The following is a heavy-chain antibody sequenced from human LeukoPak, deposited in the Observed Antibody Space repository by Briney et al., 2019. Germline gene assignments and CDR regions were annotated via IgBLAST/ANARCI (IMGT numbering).Heavy chain of an antibody. CDR3: ARRRRDDYVWGSYPPTTFDY. J-gene: IGHJ4*02. CDR1: GGSFSGYY. Sequence: SETLSLTCTVYGGSFSGYYWSWIRQPPVKGLEWIGEINHSGSTNYNPSLKSRVTISVDTSKNQFSLKLSSVTAADTAVYYCARRRRDDYVWGSYPPTTFDYWGQGTLVTVSS. CDR2: INHSGST. V-gene: IGHV4-34*01. D-gene: IGHD3-16*01.